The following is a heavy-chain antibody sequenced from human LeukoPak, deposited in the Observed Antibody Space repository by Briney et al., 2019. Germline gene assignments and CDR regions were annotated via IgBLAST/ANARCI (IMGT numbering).Heavy chain of an antibody. Sequence: PGGSLRLSCAASGFTFSSYSMSWVRQAPGKGLEWVSAISGSGGSTYYADSVKGRFTISRDNSKNTLYLQMNSLRAEDTAVYYCAKDGKGGLPYYYYYMDVWGKGTTVTISS. CDR2: ISGSGGST. J-gene: IGHJ6*03. D-gene: IGHD1-26*01. CDR3: AKDGKGGLPYYYYYMDV. V-gene: IGHV3-23*01. CDR1: GFTFSSYS.